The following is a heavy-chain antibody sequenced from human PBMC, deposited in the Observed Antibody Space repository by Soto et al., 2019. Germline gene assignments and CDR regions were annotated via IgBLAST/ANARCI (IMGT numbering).Heavy chain of an antibody. CDR3: ARAYYDFWSGYSTYGMDV. CDR1: GYTFTSYA. J-gene: IGHJ6*02. V-gene: IGHV1-8*02. D-gene: IGHD3-3*01. CDR2: INANSGNT. Sequence: ASVKVSCKASGYTFTSYAMHWVRQAPGQRLEWMGWINANSGNTDYAQKFQGRVTMTRDTSISTAYMELSSLRSEDTAVYYCARAYYDFWSGYSTYGMDVWGQGTTVTVSS.